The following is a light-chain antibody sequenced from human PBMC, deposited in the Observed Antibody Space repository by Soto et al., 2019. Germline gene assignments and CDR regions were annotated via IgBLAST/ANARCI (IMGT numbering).Light chain of an antibody. V-gene: IGKV1-39*01. CDR1: QSISSY. Sequence: DIQMTQSPSSLSASVGDRVTITCRASQSISSYFNWYQQKPGKAPKLLIYAASSLQSGVPSRFSGSGSGTDFTLTISSLQPEDFATYYCQQSYSTPPTFGQGTKV. CDR2: AAS. J-gene: IGKJ1*01. CDR3: QQSYSTPPT.